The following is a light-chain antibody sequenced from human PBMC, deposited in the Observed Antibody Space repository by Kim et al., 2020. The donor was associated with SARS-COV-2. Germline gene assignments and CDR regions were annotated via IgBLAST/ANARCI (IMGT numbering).Light chain of an antibody. J-gene: IGKJ3*01. V-gene: IGKV4-1*01. CDR1: QSVFYSSNKKNY. Sequence: DIVMTQSPDSLAVSLGERATINCKSSQSVFYSSNKKNYLAWYQQKPGQPPKLLIYWASTRKSGVPDRFSGSGSGTDFTLTISSLQAEDVAIYYCQQYYSSPGFTFGPGTKVDIK. CDR2: WAS. CDR3: QQYYSSPGFT.